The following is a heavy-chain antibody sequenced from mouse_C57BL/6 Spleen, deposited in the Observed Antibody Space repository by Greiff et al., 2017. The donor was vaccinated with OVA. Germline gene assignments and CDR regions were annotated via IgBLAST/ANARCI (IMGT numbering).Heavy chain of an antibody. Sequence: EVQVVESGGGLVKPGGSLKLSCAASGFTFSDSGLHCVRQAPEKGLEWVAYISRGSSTIYYADTVKGRFTISRDNAKNTLFLQMTSLRSEDTAMYYCARRYYGSRTNAMDYWGKGTSVTVSS. D-gene: IGHD1-1*01. V-gene: IGHV5-17*01. J-gene: IGHJ4*01. CDR2: ISRGSSTI. CDR3: ARRYYGSRTNAMDY. CDR1: GFTFSDSG.